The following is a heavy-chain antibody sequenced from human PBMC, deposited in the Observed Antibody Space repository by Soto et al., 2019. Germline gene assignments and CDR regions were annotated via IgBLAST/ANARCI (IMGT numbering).Heavy chain of an antibody. CDR1: GGPISSYY. D-gene: IGHD5-18*01. CDR3: ARDLEDTAMAFDY. CDR2: IYYSGST. Sequence: PSETLSLTCTVSGGPISSYYWSWIRQPPGKGLEWIGYIYYSGSTNYNPSLKSRVTISVDTSKNQFSLKLSPVTAADTAVYYCARDLEDTAMAFDYWGQGTLVTVSS. V-gene: IGHV4-59*01. J-gene: IGHJ4*02.